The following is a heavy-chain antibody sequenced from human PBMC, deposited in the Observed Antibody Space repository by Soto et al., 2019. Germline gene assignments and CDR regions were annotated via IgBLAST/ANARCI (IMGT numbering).Heavy chain of an antibody. Sequence: SETLSLTCAVSGGSISSGDYSWSWIRQPPGKGLEWIGYIYLIGSTYYSPSLKSRVTISIDRSKNQFSLNLSSVTAADTAVYYCASFLLLFYYDSSGYYLRDAFDIWGKGTMVTVSS. V-gene: IGHV4-30-2*01. CDR1: GGSISSGDYS. J-gene: IGHJ3*02. CDR3: ASFLLLFYYDSSGYYLRDAFDI. D-gene: IGHD3-22*01. CDR2: IYLIGST.